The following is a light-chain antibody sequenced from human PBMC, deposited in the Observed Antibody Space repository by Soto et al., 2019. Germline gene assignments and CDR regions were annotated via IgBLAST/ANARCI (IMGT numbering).Light chain of an antibody. J-gene: IGKJ1*01. CDR1: QTITRW. CDR2: DVS. CDR3: QQYHRYST. Sequence: DIQMTQSPSTLSASVGYRVTITCRASQTITRWMAWYQQKPGKAPKLLIYDVSTLDSGVPSRFSGSASGTEFTLTISSLESDDFATYYCQQYHRYSTFGQGTKVDIK. V-gene: IGKV1-5*01.